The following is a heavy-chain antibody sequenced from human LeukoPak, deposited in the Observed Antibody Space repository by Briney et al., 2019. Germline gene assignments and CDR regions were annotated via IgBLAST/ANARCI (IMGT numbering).Heavy chain of an antibody. CDR3: ARAIHCTNGVCFSFDY. CDR1: GYTFTGYY. Sequence: ASVKVSCKASGYTFTGYYMHWVRQAPGQGLEWMGWINPNSGGTNYAQKFQGRVTMTRDTSISTAYTELSRLRSDDTAVYYCARAIHCTNGVCFSFDYWGQGTLVTVSS. V-gene: IGHV1-2*02. J-gene: IGHJ4*02. CDR2: INPNSGGT. D-gene: IGHD2-8*01.